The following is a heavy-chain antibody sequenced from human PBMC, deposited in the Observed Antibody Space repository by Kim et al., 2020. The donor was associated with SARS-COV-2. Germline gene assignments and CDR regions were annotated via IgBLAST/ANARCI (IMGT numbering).Heavy chain of an antibody. CDR1: GYTFTSYD. CDR3: ARAPNPGYSSSWPNFQH. CDR2: MNPNSGNT. V-gene: IGHV1-8*01. J-gene: IGHJ1*01. D-gene: IGHD6-13*01. Sequence: ASVKVSCKASGYTFTSYDINWVRQATGQGLEWMGWMNPNSGNTGYAQKFQGRVTMTRNTSISTAYMELSSLRSEDTAVYYCARAPNPGYSSSWPNFQHWGQGTLVTVSS.